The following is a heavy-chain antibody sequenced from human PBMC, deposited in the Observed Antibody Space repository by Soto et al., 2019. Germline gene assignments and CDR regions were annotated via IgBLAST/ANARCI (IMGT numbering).Heavy chain of an antibody. V-gene: IGHV1-18*04. J-gene: IGHJ6*02. Sequence: XSVKVSCKASGYPFTSYGISWVRQAPGQGLEWMGWISAYNGNTNYAQKLQGRVTMTTDTSTSTAYMELRSLRSDDTAVYYCARDMGKLVPYYYYGMDVWGQGTTVTVSS. CDR2: ISAYNGNT. CDR1: GYPFTSYG. CDR3: ARDMGKLVPYYYYGMDV. D-gene: IGHD6-6*01.